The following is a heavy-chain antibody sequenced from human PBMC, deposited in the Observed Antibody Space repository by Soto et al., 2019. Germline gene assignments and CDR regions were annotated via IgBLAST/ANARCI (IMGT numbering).Heavy chain of an antibody. CDR2: IYYSGST. V-gene: IGHV4-61*01. D-gene: IGHD6-13*01. CDR1: GGSVSSGSYY. CDR3: ARELYGAAAADYYYYCGMDV. J-gene: IGHJ6*02. Sequence: PSETLSLTCTVSGGSVSSGSYYWSWIRQPPGKGLEWIGYIYYSGSTNYNPSLKSRVTISVDTSKNQFSLKLSSVTAADTAVYYCARELYGAAAADYYYYCGMDVWGQGTTVTVSS.